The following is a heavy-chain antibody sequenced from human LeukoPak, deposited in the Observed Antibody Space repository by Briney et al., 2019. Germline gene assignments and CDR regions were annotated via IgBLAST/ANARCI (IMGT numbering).Heavy chain of an antibody. CDR2: IYYSGST. CDR3: ARDRSVHDAFDI. D-gene: IGHD2-15*01. J-gene: IGHJ3*02. V-gene: IGHV4-31*03. Sequence: PSETVSLTCTVSGSSISSGGYYWSWIRQHPGKGLEWIGYIYYSGSTYYNPSLKSRVTISVDTSKNQFSLKLSSVTAADTAVYYCARDRSVHDAFDIWGQGTMVTVSS. CDR1: GSSISSGGYY.